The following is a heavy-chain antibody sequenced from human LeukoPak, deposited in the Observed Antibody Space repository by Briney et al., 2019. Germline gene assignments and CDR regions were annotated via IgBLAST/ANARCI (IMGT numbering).Heavy chain of an antibody. D-gene: IGHD4-23*01. Sequence: GGSLRLSCAASGFTFSSYAMHWVRQAPGKGLEWVAVISYDGSNKYYADSVKGRFTISRDNSKNTLYLQMNSLRAEDTAVYYCARELGYGGNSRYYYGMDVWGQGTTVTVSS. CDR1: GFTFSSYA. CDR3: ARELGYGGNSRYYYGMDV. J-gene: IGHJ6*02. CDR2: ISYDGSNK. V-gene: IGHV3-30*04.